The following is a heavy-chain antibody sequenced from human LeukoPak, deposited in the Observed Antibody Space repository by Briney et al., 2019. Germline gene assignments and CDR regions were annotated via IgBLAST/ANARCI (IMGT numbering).Heavy chain of an antibody. J-gene: IGHJ4*02. Sequence: DSVKGRFTISRDNSKNTLYLQMNSLRAEDTAVYYCATDTKVYFGSGSYAPDYWGQGTLVTVSS. CDR3: ATDTKVYFGSGSYAPDY. D-gene: IGHD3-10*01. V-gene: IGHV3-30*02.